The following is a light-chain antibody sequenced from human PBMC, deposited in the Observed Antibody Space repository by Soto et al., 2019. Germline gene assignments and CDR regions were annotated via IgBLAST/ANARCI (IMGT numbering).Light chain of an antibody. J-gene: IGKJ2*01. Sequence: EIVLTQSPGTLSLSPGERATLSCRASQSVSSTYLAWYQQNPGQAPRLLLYGASSRATGIPDRFSGSGSGTDFTLAISRLGPEDFAVYFCQKYGSSSYTFGQGTKLEIK. CDR2: GAS. CDR3: QKYGSSSYT. CDR1: QSVSSTY. V-gene: IGKV3-20*01.